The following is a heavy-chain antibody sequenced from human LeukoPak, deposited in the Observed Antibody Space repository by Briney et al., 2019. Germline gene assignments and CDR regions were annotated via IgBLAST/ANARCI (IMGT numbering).Heavy chain of an antibody. CDR1: GFTVTINC. CDR3: ARDPVPAHGYGMLV. D-gene: IGHD2-2*01. Sequence: GSLSPARAASGFTVTINCIGWVRQAPGKGLEWVSVIYSGGSTFYADSVKGRFTISRDTSKHTLFLQMNSLRAEDTAVYYCARDPVPAHGYGMLVWAGKPSVTVSS. V-gene: IGHV3-66*01. J-gene: IGHJ6*01. CDR2: IYSGGST.